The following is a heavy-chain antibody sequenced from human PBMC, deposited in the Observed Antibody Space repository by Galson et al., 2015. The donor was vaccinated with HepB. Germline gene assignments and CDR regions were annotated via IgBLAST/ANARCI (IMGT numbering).Heavy chain of an antibody. Sequence: SLRLSCAASGFTVSSNYMSWVRQAPGKGLEWVSVIYSGGSTYYADSVKGRFTISRDNSKNTLYLQMNSLRAEDTAVYYCARLGGGDQQTYDAFDIWGQGTMVTVSS. CDR2: IYSGGST. D-gene: IGHD4-17*01. CDR1: GFTVSSNY. J-gene: IGHJ3*02. CDR3: ARLGGGDQQTYDAFDI. V-gene: IGHV3-66*04.